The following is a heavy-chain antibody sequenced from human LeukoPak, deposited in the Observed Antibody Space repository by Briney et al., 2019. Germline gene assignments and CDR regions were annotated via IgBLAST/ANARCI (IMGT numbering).Heavy chain of an antibody. J-gene: IGHJ3*02. CDR1: GFTFSTYG. Sequence: GRSLRLSCAASGFTFSTYGMHWVRQAPGRGLEWVAVIWYDGNNKYYADSVKGRFTISRDNSKNTLYLQMNSLRADDTAVYYCARDYYDSSGLTFGAFDIWGQGTMVTVSS. V-gene: IGHV3-33*01. D-gene: IGHD3-22*01. CDR3: ARDYYDSSGLTFGAFDI. CDR2: IWYDGNNK.